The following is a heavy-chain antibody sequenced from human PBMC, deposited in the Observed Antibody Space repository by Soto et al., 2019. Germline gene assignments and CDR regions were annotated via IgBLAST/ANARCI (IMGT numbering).Heavy chain of an antibody. CDR2: INDSGGST. Sequence: GWSLRLSCAASGFTCSSFAMSWVRQAPGKGLEWVSAINDSGGSTYSADSVKGRFTISRDNSKNTLYLQMNSLRADDTAVYYCARRRDASGSYFDSWSQGTLVTASS. J-gene: IGHJ4*02. CDR3: ARRRDASGSYFDS. CDR1: GFTCSSFA. V-gene: IGHV3-23*01. D-gene: IGHD3-10*01.